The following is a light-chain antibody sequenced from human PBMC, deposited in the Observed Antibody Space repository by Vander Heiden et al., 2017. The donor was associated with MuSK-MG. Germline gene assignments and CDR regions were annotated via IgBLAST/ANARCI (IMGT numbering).Light chain of an antibody. Sequence: DTQMTQSPSSASASVGGRVAITCRASRGISRWLASYQQKPGKDPKLLIYAASSSQSGVPSRFSGSGSWRDVTLTIISLQPEDFATYYCRQANSFQYTFGQGTKLEIK. V-gene: IGKV1-12*01. CDR2: AAS. CDR3: RQANSFQYT. J-gene: IGKJ2*01. CDR1: RGISRW.